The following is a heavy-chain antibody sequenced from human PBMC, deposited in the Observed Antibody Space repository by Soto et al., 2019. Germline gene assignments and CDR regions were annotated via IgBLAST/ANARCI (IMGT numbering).Heavy chain of an antibody. CDR2: ISAYNGNT. J-gene: IGHJ3*02. CDR3: ARDGDIVVVTSDAFEI. Sequence: ASVKVSCKASGYTFTSYGISWVRQAPGQGLEWMGWISAYNGNTNYAQKLQGRVTMTTDTSTSTAYMELRSLRSDDTAVYYCARDGDIVVVTSDAFEIWGQGTMVTCSS. CDR1: GYTFTSYG. V-gene: IGHV1-18*01. D-gene: IGHD2-15*01.